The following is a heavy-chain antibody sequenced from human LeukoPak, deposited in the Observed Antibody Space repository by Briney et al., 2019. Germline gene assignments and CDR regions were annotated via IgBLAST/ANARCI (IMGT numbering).Heavy chain of an antibody. D-gene: IGHD6-6*01. CDR1: GFTFSNYG. J-gene: IGHJ4*02. V-gene: IGHV3-30*18. CDR2: ISYDGSNK. Sequence: GGSLRLSCAASGFTFSNYGMHWVRQAPGKGLEWVALISYDGSNKYYADSVKGRFTISRDNSKNTLYVQMSSLRAEDTAVYYCAKDPRPRSRSSPADYWGQGTLVTVSS. CDR3: AKDPRPRSRSSPADY.